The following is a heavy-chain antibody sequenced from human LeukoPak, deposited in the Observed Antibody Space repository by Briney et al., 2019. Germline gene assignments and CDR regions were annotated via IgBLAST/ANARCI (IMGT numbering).Heavy chain of an antibody. V-gene: IGHV1-2*02. CDR2: INPNTGGT. CDR1: GYTFTAYY. D-gene: IGHD2-15*01. J-gene: IGHJ3*02. CDR3: ARVAATNDAFDM. Sequence: GASVKVSCKASGYTFTAYYMHWVRQAPGQGLEWMGWINPNTGGTNYAQRFQGRVTMTRDTSINTAYMGLNSLRFDDTALYYCARVAATNDAFDMWGRGTMVTVSS.